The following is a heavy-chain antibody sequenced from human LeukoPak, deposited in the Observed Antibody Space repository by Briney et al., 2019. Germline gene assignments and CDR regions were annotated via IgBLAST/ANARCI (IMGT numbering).Heavy chain of an antibody. J-gene: IGHJ4*02. CDR1: GGSISSFY. Sequence: SETLSLTYTVSGGSISSFYWSWIRQPAGKGLEWIGRIYASGTSNYNPSLKSRVTMSVDTSKNQISLRLSSVTAADTAVYYCATLDSSGAFDYWGQGTRVTVSS. CDR3: ATLDSSGAFDY. V-gene: IGHV4-4*07. D-gene: IGHD3-22*01. CDR2: IYASGTS.